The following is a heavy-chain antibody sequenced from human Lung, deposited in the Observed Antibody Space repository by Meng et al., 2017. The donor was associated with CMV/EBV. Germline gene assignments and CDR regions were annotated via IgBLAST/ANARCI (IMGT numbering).Heavy chain of an antibody. CDR3: GTFDY. CDR2: IFRSGTTK. Sequence: SLKISCKASGLTFSSYETIWVRQAPGRGLEWVSYIFRSGTTKSYADAVKGRFTISRDNAKNSLYLQMNSLRAEDTAVYYCGTFDYWGRGTSVTVSS. CDR1: GLTFSSYE. V-gene: IGHV3-48*03. J-gene: IGHJ4*02.